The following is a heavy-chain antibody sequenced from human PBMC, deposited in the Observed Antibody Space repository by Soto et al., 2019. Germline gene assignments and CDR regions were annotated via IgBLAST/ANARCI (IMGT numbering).Heavy chain of an antibody. CDR3: ATGSIKYCAAVDL. CDR2: ISGRGGSA. Sequence: EVQLLESGGGWVQPGGSLRLSGAASGFSFNRYAMVWVRQAPGKGREWVSVISGRGGSAYFADSVKGSFTTSRDNSKNVLSLEMNNPTAEDTATDFCATGSIKYCAAVDLWGQGTLVIVSS. J-gene: IGHJ5*02. CDR1: GFSFNRYA. V-gene: IGHV3-23*01. D-gene: IGHD2-21*01.